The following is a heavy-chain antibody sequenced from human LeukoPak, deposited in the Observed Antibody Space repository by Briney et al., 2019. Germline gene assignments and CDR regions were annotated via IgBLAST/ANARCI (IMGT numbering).Heavy chain of an antibody. V-gene: IGHV4-39*01. J-gene: IGHJ4*02. D-gene: IGHD3-16*01. CDR2: IYYSGST. CDR3: ARSYDYVWGPGD. CDR1: GGSISSSSYY. Sequence: SETLSLTCTVSGGSISSSSYYWGWIRQSPGKGLEWIGSIYYSGSTYYNPSLKSRVTISVDTSKNQFSLKLSSVTAADTAVYYCARSYDYVWGPGDWGQGTLVTVSS.